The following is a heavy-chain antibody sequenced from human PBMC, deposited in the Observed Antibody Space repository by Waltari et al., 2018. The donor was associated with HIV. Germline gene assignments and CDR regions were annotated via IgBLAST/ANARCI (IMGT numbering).Heavy chain of an antibody. D-gene: IGHD3-10*01. CDR2: INHSGST. CDR1: GGSFSDYY. Sequence: QVQLQQWGAGLLKPSETLSLTCAVYGGSFSDYYWSWIRQPPGKGLEWIGDINHSGSTNYDPSLNRRVSISVDSSKNQFSLKLSSMTAADTAVYYCARGGNYYRSASYYKRDYWGQGTLVTVCS. V-gene: IGHV4-34*01. J-gene: IGHJ4*02. CDR3: ARGGNYYRSASYYKRDY.